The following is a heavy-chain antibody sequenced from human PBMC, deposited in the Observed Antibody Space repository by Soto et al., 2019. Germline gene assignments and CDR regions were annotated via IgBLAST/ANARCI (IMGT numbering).Heavy chain of an antibody. CDR1: GFTFSSYG. J-gene: IGHJ4*02. D-gene: IGHD2-21*02. CDR3: AKDLVGHIVVVTAPNDY. V-gene: IGHV3-30*18. Sequence: TGGSLRLSCAASGFTFSSYGMHWVRQAPGKGLEWVAVIPYDGSNKYYADSVKGRFTISRDNSKNTLYLQMNSLRAEDTAVYYCAKDLVGHIVVVTAPNDYWGQGTLVTVSS. CDR2: IPYDGSNK.